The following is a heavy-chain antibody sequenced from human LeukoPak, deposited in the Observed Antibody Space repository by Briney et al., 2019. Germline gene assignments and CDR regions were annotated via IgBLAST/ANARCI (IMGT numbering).Heavy chain of an antibody. CDR2: IYPGDSDT. D-gene: IGHD3-3*01. J-gene: IGHJ4*02. Sequence: GESLKISCKGSGYSFSNYWIGWVRQMPGKGLEWMGIIYPGDSDTRYSPSFQGQVTISADKSIGTAYLQWGSLKASNTAIYHCARHREWGGSYYIEDWGQGALVTVSS. CDR1: GYSFSNYW. V-gene: IGHV5-51*01. CDR3: ARHREWGGSYYIED.